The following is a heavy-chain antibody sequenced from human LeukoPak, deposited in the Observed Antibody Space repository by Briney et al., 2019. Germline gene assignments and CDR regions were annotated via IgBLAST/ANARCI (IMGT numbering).Heavy chain of an antibody. CDR2: ISYDGSNK. D-gene: IGHD1-26*01. V-gene: IGHV3-30-3*01. J-gene: IGHJ4*02. Sequence: GGSLRLSCAASGFTFSSYAMHWVRQAPGKGLEWVAVISYDGSNKYYAASVKGRFTISRDNSKNTLYLQMNSLRAEDTAVYYCARDIGSSGSFGYFDYWGQGTLVTVSS. CDR1: GFTFSSYA. CDR3: ARDIGSSGSFGYFDY.